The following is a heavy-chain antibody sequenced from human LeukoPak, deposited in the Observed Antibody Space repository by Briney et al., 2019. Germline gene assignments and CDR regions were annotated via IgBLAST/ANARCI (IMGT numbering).Heavy chain of an antibody. J-gene: IGHJ6*04. CDR1: GYTLTELS. V-gene: IGHV1-24*01. CDR2: FYPEDGET. CDR3: ATGGLSSGYYGWDY. Sequence: ASVKVSCKASGYTLTELSMHWVRQAPGKGLEWMGGFYPEDGETIYAQKFQGRVTMTEDTSTDTAYMELSSLRSEDTAVYYCATGGLSSGYYGWDYWGKGTTVTISS. D-gene: IGHD3-22*01.